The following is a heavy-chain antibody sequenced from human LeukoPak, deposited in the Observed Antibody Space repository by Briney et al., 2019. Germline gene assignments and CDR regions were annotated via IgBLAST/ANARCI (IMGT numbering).Heavy chain of an antibody. CDR3: ARHGGGYSFDY. CDR2: IYYSGSTNY. CDR1: GGSVTSGPNY. V-gene: IGHV4-61*09. D-gene: IGHD5-24*01. Sequence: PSQTLSLTCSVSGGSVTSGPNYWNWIRRPAGKGLEWIGYIYYSGSTNYNYNPSLKSRVTISLDTSNNQFSLKLSSVTAADAAMYYCARHGGGYSFDYWGQGTLVTVSS. J-gene: IGHJ4*02.